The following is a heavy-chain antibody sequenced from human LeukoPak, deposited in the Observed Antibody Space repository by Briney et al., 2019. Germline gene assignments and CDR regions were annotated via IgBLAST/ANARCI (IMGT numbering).Heavy chain of an antibody. Sequence: SQTLSLTCTVSGGSISSGSYYWSWIRQPAGKGLEWIGRIYTSGSTNYNPSLKSRATISVDTSKNQFSLKLSSVTAADTAVYYCARGGEGTANLFDYWGQGTLVTVSS. V-gene: IGHV4-61*02. CDR3: ARGGEGTANLFDY. CDR1: GGSISSGSYY. D-gene: IGHD5-18*01. CDR2: IYTSGST. J-gene: IGHJ4*02.